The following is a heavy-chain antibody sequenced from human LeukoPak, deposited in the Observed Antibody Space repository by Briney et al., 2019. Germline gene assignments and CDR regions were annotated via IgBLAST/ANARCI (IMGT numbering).Heavy chain of an antibody. CDR3: PRQSYASGWNPFDY. CDR1: GFTFSNYA. V-gene: IGHV3-23*01. Sequence: GGSLRRYCAASGFTFSNYAMGWVRQAPGKGLEWVSTLSGGGITTYYADSAKGRFTISRDNSKNTMFLQMNSLRADDTAVYYCPRQSYASGWNPFDYWGQGILVTVSS. D-gene: IGHD6-19*01. CDR2: LSGGGITT. J-gene: IGHJ4*02.